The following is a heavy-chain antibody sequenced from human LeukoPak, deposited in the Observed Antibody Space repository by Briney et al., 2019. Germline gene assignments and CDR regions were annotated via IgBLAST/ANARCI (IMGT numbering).Heavy chain of an antibody. V-gene: IGHV6-1*01. J-gene: IGHJ5*02. D-gene: IGHD2/OR15-2a*01. CDR2: TYYRSKWYN. CDR3: ASSIHPWGWFDP. CDR1: GDSVSSNSAA. Sequence: SRTLSLTFAISGDSVSSNSAAWNWVRQSPSRGLEWLGRTYYRSKWYNDYAVSVKSRITINPDTSKNQFSLQLNSVTPEDTAAYYCASSIHPWGWFDPWGQGTLVTVSS.